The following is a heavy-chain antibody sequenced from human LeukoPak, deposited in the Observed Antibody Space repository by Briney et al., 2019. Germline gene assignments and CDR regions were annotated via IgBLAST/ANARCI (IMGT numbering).Heavy chain of an antibody. CDR1: GGSVSSWAYY. CDR2: IYYSGTT. CDR3: ATGITMIVVVNY. J-gene: IGHJ4*02. D-gene: IGHD3-22*01. Sequence: PSETLSLTCTVSGGSVSSWAYYWGWIRQPPGKGLEWIGSIYYSGTTYYNPSLKSRVTISVDTSKNQFSLKLSSVTAADTAVYYCATGITMIVVVNYWGQGTLVTVSS. V-gene: IGHV4-39*01.